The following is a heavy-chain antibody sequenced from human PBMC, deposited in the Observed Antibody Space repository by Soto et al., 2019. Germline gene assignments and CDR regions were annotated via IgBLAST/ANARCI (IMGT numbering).Heavy chain of an antibody. CDR3: ARDGAGTPYYYYGMDV. J-gene: IGHJ6*02. D-gene: IGHD6-13*01. CDR2: INPNSGGT. Sequence: ASVKVSCKASGYTFTGYYMHWVRQAPGQGLEWMGWINPNSGGTNYAQKFQGWVTMTRDTSISTAYMELSRLRSDDTAVYYCARDGAGTPYYYYGMDVWGQGTTVTVSS. V-gene: IGHV1-2*04. CDR1: GYTFTGYY.